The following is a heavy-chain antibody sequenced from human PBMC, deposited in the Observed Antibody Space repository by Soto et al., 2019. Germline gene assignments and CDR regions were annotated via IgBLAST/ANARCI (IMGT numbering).Heavy chain of an antibody. J-gene: IGHJ4*02. CDR2: INHSGST. Sequence: PSETLSLTCAVYGGSFSGYYWSWIRQPPGKGLEWIGEINHSGSTNYNPSLKSRVTISVDTSKNQFSLKLSSVTAADTAVYYCASRSDDYDSSGYYSFDYWGQGTLVTSPQ. V-gene: IGHV4-34*01. CDR1: GGSFSGYY. D-gene: IGHD3-22*01. CDR3: ASRSDDYDSSGYYSFDY.